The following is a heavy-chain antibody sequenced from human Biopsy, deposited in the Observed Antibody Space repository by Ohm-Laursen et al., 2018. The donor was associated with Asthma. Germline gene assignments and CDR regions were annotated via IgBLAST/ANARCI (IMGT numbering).Heavy chain of an antibody. D-gene: IGHD2-2*01. V-gene: IGHV7-4-1*02. CDR2: INTNTGNP. CDR3: ARDQSPRIVVVSADTDTVDNWFGP. J-gene: IGHJ5*02. Sequence: ASSVKASCKASGYTFTSYAMNWVRQAPGQGLEWMGWINTNTGNPTYAQGFAGRFVFSLDTSVSTAYLQISSLKAEDTAVYYCARDQSPRIVVVSADTDTVDNWFGPWGQGTLVTVSS. CDR1: GYTFTSYA.